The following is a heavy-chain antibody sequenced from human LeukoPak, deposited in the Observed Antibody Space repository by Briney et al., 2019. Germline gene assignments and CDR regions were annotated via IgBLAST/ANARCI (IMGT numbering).Heavy chain of an antibody. CDR1: GGSFSGYY. CDR3: ARVWGRYCSGGSCYGFRWFDP. D-gene: IGHD2-15*01. Sequence: PSETLSLTCAVYGGSFSGYYWSWIRQPPGKGLEWCGEISHSGSTNYNPSLKSRVTISVDTSKNQFSLKLSSVTAADTAVYYCARVWGRYCSGGSCYGFRWFDPWGQGTLVTVSS. J-gene: IGHJ5*02. CDR2: ISHSGST. V-gene: IGHV4-34*01.